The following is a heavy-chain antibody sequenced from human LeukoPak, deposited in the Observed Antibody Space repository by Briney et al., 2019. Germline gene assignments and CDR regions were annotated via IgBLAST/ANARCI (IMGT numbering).Heavy chain of an antibody. D-gene: IGHD2-15*01. CDR3: STRAFSDTSPVA. Sequence: GESLKISCKHSGYSFTSQWIGWVRRLPGKGLEWMGIIYPANSDTVYTPSFQGQVTISADKSTDTVFLQWGSLKASDTAMYYYSTRAFSDTSPVAWGQGTLVTVSS. V-gene: IGHV5-51*01. CDR2: IYPANSDT. J-gene: IGHJ5*02. CDR1: GYSFTSQW.